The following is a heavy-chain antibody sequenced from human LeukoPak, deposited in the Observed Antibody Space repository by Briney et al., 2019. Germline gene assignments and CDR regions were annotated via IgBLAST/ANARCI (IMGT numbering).Heavy chain of an antibody. J-gene: IGHJ3*02. CDR2: IDPSDSYT. V-gene: IGHV5-10-1*01. CDR1: GYSFTSYW. CDR3: ERLHRSDDAFDI. Sequence: GEALRISWKGSGYSFTSYWISWVRQMPGKGLEWMGRIDPSDSYTNYSPSFQCHVTISADKSISTAYLQWRSLKASATAMYYCERLHRSDDAFDIWGQGTMVTVSS.